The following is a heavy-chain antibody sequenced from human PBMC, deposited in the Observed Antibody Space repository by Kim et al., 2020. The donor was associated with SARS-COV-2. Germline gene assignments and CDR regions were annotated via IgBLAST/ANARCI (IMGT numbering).Heavy chain of an antibody. J-gene: IGHJ4*02. V-gene: IGHV3-30*18. CDR2: ISHDGSIK. CDR3: AKDRGRLSGGRGYSYAYYLDY. Sequence: GGSLRLSCAVSRFTFSNYGMHWVRQAPGKGLEWVAVISHDGSIKYYADSVKGRFTISRDNTKNTLYLQMNTLRPEDTAVYYCAKDRGRLSGGRGYSYAYYLDYWGQGTLVTVSS. D-gene: IGHD3-16*01. CDR1: RFTFSNYG.